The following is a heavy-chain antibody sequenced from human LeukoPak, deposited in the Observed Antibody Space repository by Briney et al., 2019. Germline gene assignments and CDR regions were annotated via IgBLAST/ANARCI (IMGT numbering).Heavy chain of an antibody. Sequence: GGSLRLSCTASGFTFGDYALSWVRQAPGKGLEWVGFIRTKAYGATREYAASVTGRFTISRDDSKSIAYLQMNSLKAEDTAVYYCSRDGNYYDSDYYYYMDVWGKGTTVTISS. J-gene: IGHJ6*03. CDR2: IRTKAYGATR. V-gene: IGHV3-49*04. CDR1: GFTFGDYA. D-gene: IGHD3-22*01. CDR3: SRDGNYYDSDYYYYMDV.